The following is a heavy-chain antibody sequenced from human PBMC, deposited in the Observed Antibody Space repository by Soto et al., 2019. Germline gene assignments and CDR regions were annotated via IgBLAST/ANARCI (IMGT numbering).Heavy chain of an antibody. J-gene: IGHJ6*02. CDR1: GFTFSSYW. V-gene: IGHV3-74*01. D-gene: IGHD3-3*01. CDR2: INSDGSST. Sequence: EVQLVESGGGLVQPGGSLRLSCAASGFTFSSYWMHWVRQAPGKGLVWVSRINSDGSSTSYADSVKGRFTISRDNAKNTLYLQMNSLRAEDTAVYYCARDARYDWWPYYYYYGMDVWGQGTTVTVSS. CDR3: ARDARYDWWPYYYYYGMDV.